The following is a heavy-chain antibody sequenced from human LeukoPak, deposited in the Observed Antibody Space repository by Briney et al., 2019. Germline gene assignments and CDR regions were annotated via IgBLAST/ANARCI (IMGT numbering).Heavy chain of an antibody. D-gene: IGHD2-2*01. CDR3: ARGYCSSTACPPCDY. CDR1: GFTFSTYT. Sequence: GGSLRLSCAASGFTFSTYTIHWVRQAPGKGLEWVAVISYDGSNKYYADSVKGRFTLSRDNSKDTLYLQMDSLRAEDTAVYSCARGYCSSTACPPCDYWGQGTLVTVSS. V-gene: IGHV3-30*04. J-gene: IGHJ4*02. CDR2: ISYDGSNK.